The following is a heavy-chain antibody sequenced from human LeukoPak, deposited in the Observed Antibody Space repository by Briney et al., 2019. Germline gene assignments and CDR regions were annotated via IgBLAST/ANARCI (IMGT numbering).Heavy chain of an antibody. CDR1: GFTFSSYW. V-gene: IGHV3-74*01. Sequence: PGGSLRLSCAASGFTFSSYWMHCVRHAPGKGLVCVSLITGNGNSTIYADSVKGRFTISRDNAKNTLYLQMNSLRPEDTAVYYCVSSGGSVWGQGTLVIVSS. D-gene: IGHD2-15*01. J-gene: IGHJ4*02. CDR2: ITGNGNST. CDR3: VSSGGSV.